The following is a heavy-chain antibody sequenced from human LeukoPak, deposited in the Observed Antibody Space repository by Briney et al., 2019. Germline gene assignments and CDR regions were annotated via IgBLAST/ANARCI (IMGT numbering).Heavy chain of an antibody. J-gene: IGHJ1*01. Sequence: APVKVSCKASGYTFTGYYMHWVRQAPGQGLEWMGWINPNSCGTYYAQKFQGRVTMTRDTSITTAYMELSRLRSDDTAVYYCARGSSGWPEYFQHWGQGTLVTVSS. CDR1: GYTFTGYY. V-gene: IGHV1-2*02. CDR2: INPNSCGT. CDR3: ARGSSGWPEYFQH. D-gene: IGHD6-19*01.